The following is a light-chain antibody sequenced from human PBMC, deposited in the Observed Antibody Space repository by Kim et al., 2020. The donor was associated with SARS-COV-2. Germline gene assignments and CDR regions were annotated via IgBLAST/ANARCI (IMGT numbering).Light chain of an antibody. CDR1: QSVSNK. Sequence: SPGERLTLSCRASQSVSNKLAWYQQRPGQAPSLLIYGASTRVTGTPARFSGSGSGTEFTLTISSPQSEDFAVYYCQQYHNWPPLTFGGGTKVDIK. V-gene: IGKV3-15*01. CDR2: GAS. CDR3: QQYHNWPPLT. J-gene: IGKJ4*01.